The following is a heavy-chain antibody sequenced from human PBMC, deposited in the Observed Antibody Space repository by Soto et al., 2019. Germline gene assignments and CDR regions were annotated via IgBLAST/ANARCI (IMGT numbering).Heavy chain of an antibody. D-gene: IGHD6-13*01. J-gene: IGHJ6*03. Sequence: ASVKVSCKASGYTFTSYGISWVRQAPGQGLEWMGWISAYNGNTNYAQKLQGRVTMTTDTSTSTAYMELRSLRSDDTAVYYCARAGYSSSWYWRYYCYYMDVWGKGTTVTVSS. CDR3: ARAGYSSSWYWRYYCYYMDV. CDR2: ISAYNGNT. CDR1: GYTFTSYG. V-gene: IGHV1-18*01.